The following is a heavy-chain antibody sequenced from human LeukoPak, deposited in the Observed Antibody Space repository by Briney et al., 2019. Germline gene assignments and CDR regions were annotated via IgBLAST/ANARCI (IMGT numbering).Heavy chain of an antibody. CDR1: GFTFSSYW. J-gene: IGHJ4*02. D-gene: IGHD5-12*01. CDR3: AREGYSGYLLDY. Sequence: GGSLRLSCAASGFTFSSYWMHWVRQAPGKGLGWVSRNNSDGSSTSYADSVKGRFTISRDNAKNTLYLQMNSLRAEDTAVYYCAREGYSGYLLDYWGKGTLVTVSS. CDR2: NNSDGSST. V-gene: IGHV3-74*01.